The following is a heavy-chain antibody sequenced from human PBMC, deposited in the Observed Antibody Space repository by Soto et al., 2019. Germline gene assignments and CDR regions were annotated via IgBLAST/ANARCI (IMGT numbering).Heavy chain of an antibody. V-gene: IGHV1-8*01. D-gene: IGHD6-13*01. CDR1: GYTFTNYD. J-gene: IGHJ6*03. CDR3: ARDGYSGSWYGWNYMDV. Sequence: ASVKVSCKASGYTFTNYDINWVRQATGQGLEWMGWMNPNSGNTGYAQKFQGRVTMTRNTSISTAYMELSSLRSEDTAVYYCARDGYSGSWYGWNYMDVWGKGTTVTVSS. CDR2: MNPNSGNT.